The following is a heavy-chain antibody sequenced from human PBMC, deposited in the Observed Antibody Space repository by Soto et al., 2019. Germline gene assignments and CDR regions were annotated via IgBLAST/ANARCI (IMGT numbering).Heavy chain of an antibody. D-gene: IGHD2-15*01. V-gene: IGHV3-74*01. CDR2: INGDGTTT. J-gene: IGHJ5*02. Sequence: GSLRLSCAASGFIFSNYWMHWVRQVPGKGLVWVSRINGDGTTTTYADSVKGRFTISRDNAENTLYLQMNSLRAEDTAVYYCARVPNCSGGSCCSYFDPWGQGTLVTVSS. CDR3: ARVPNCSGGSCCSYFDP. CDR1: GFIFSNYW.